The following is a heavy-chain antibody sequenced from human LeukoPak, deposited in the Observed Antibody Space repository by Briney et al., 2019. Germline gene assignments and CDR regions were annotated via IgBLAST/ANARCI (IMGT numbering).Heavy chain of an antibody. CDR2: ISGSGGST. V-gene: IGHV3-23*01. CDR1: GFTFNSYG. D-gene: IGHD3-10*01. J-gene: IGHJ5*02. Sequence: PGGSLRLSCAGSGFTFNSYGMIWVRQAPGKGLEWVSAISGSGGSTYYADSVKGRFTISRDNSKNTLYLQMNSLRSEDTAVYYCARDRGHRLLWFGELSRWFDPWGQGTLVTVSS. CDR3: ARDRGHRLLWFGELSRWFDP.